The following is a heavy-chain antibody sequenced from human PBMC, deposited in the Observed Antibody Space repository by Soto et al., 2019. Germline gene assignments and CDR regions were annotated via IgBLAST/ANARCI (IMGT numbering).Heavy chain of an antibody. CDR3: ERDPHGLDA. V-gene: IGHV3-74*01. CDR1: GFTFSNYW. CDR2: INDNGRSI. J-gene: IGHJ6*02. Sequence: PVGSLRLSCAASGFTFSNYWMHWVRQGPGKGLEWVSRINDNGRSISYAGSVRGRFTISRDNAKNTPYTEMRNLTADDTAVYYCERDPHGLDAWGQGTTVTVSS.